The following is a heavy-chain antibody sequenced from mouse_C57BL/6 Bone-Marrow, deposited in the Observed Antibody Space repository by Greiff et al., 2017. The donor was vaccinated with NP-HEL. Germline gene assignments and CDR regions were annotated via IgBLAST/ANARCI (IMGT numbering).Heavy chain of an antibody. CDR2: ISSGGSYT. J-gene: IGHJ2*01. Sequence: EVMLVESGGDLVKPGGSLKLSCAASGFTFSSYGMSWVRQTPDKRLEWVATISSGGSYTYYPDSVKGRFTISRDNAKNTLYLQMSSLKSEDTAMYYCARHSANWDNGYWGQGTTLTVSS. D-gene: IGHD4-1*01. CDR3: ARHSANWDNGY. CDR1: GFTFSSYG. V-gene: IGHV5-6*02.